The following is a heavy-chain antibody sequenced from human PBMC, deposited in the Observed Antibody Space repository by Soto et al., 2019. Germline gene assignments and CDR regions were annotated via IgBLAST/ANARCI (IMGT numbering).Heavy chain of an antibody. CDR1: GFTFGDYA. D-gene: IGHD6-13*01. Sequence: GGSLRLSCTASGFTFGDYAMSWFRQAPGKGLEWVGFIRSKAYGGTTEYAASVKGRFTISRDDSKSIAYLQMNSLKTEDPAVYYWTRGTKDIAAAADYWGQGTLVTVSS. CDR3: TRGTKDIAAAADY. J-gene: IGHJ4*02. CDR2: IRSKAYGGTT. V-gene: IGHV3-49*03.